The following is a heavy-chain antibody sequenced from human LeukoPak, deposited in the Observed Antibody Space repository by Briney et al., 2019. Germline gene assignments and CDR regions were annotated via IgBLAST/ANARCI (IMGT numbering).Heavy chain of an antibody. J-gene: IGHJ5*02. V-gene: IGHV1-8*01. CDR1: GYTFTSYD. D-gene: IGHD2-21*01. Sequence: ASVKVSCKASGYTFTSYDINWVRQATGQGLEWMGWMNPNSGNTGYAQKFQGRVTMTRDTSISTAYMELSRLRSDDTAVYYCARNQYSGDWFDPWGQGTLVTVSS. CDR2: MNPNSGNT. CDR3: ARNQYSGDWFDP.